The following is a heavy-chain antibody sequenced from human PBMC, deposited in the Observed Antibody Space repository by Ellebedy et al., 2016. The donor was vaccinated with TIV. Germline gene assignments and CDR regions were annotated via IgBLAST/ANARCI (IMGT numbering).Heavy chain of an antibody. CDR1: GYTFINWP. J-gene: IGHJ5*02. Sequence: ASVKVSCKASGYTFINWPIHWLRQAPGQRLEWMGWINNVNGDTKYSQKFQDRITITRDTSASTGYMELSSLTSEDTAVYYCARLSSGDRNAANWFDPWGQGALVTVSS. V-gene: IGHV1-3*04. CDR2: INNVNGDT. CDR3: ARLSSGDRNAANWFDP. D-gene: IGHD1-14*01.